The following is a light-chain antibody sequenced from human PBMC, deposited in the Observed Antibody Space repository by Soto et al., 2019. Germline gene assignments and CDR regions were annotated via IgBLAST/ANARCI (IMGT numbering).Light chain of an antibody. CDR1: QSISTY. J-gene: IGKJ1*01. V-gene: IGKV1-5*03. CDR2: QAS. Sequence: DIQMTQSPSTLSASVGDRVTISCRASQSISTYLAWYQQKPGKAPKLLIYQASSLESGVPSRFSGSGFGTEFTLTISSLQPDDFETYYCQQYNSYWTFGQGTKVEIK. CDR3: QQYNSYWT.